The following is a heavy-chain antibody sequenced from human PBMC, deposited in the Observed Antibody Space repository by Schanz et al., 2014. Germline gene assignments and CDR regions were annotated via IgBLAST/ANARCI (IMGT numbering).Heavy chain of an antibody. J-gene: IGHJ5*02. CDR3: ARESVSRTRLFDP. CDR2: IGGSDGNT. D-gene: IGHD3-3*01. V-gene: IGHV1-18*04. Sequence: QVQLVQSGGEVKTPGASVKVSCKASGYTFTHFGITWVRQAPGQGLEWMGWIGGSDGNTNFAQKFQGRVTMTTDTSTSTVYMELRSLTSDDTAVYYCARESVSRTRLFDPWGQGTLVTVSS. CDR1: GYTFTHFG.